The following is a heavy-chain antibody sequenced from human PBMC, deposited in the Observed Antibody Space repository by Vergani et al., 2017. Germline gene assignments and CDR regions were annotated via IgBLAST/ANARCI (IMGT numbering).Heavy chain of an antibody. J-gene: IGHJ4*02. D-gene: IGHD3-16*01. CDR2: ISSSSSTI. CDR3: AKHFRGWGIDY. V-gene: IGHV3-48*01. Sequence: EVQLVESGGGLVQPGGSLRLSCEASGFTFSSYSMNWVRQAPGKGLEWVSYISSSSSTIYYADSVKGRFTISRDNAKNSLYLQMNSLRTDDTATYYCAKHFRGWGIDYWGQGTQVIVSS. CDR1: GFTFSSYS.